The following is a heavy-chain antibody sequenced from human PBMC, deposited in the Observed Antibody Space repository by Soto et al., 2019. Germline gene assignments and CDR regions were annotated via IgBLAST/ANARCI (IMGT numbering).Heavy chain of an antibody. V-gene: IGHV2-70*04. D-gene: IGHD3-10*01. J-gene: IGHJ6*02. CDR3: ARSKVVRIGRANYYYYVMDV. CDR2: IDWDDDK. CDR1: GFSLSTTGMR. Sequence: SGPTLVNPTQTLTLTCTFSGFSLSTTGMRVSWIRQPPGKALEWLARIDWDDDKFYSTSLKTRLTISKDTSKNQVVLTMTNMDPVDTATYYCARSKVVRIGRANYYYYVMDVWGQGTTVTVSS.